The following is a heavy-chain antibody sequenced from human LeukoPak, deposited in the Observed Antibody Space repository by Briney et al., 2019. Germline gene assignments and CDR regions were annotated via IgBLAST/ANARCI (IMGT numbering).Heavy chain of an antibody. D-gene: IGHD4-17*01. V-gene: IGHV3-21*04. J-gene: IGHJ4*02. Sequence: PGGSLRLSCAASGFTFSSYSMNWVRQAPGKGLEWVSSITSSSSYIYYADSVKGRFTISRDNSKNTLYLQMNSLRAEDTAVYYCAKMEYGDYIDYWGQGTLVTVSS. CDR3: AKMEYGDYIDY. CDR1: GFTFSSYS. CDR2: ITSSSSYI.